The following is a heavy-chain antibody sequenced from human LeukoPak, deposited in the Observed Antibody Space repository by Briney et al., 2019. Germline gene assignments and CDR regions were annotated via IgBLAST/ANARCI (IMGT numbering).Heavy chain of an antibody. CDR1: GFTFRSYS. D-gene: IGHD2-21*02. V-gene: IGHV3-21*01. Sequence: PGGSLRLSCAASGFTFRSYSMNWVRQAPGKGLEWVSSISSSSSYIYYADSVKGRFTISRDNAKNSLYLQMNSLRAEDTAVYYCARALGDTVKAYCGGDCYHPSWLSPIDYWGQGTLVTVSS. J-gene: IGHJ4*02. CDR3: ARALGDTVKAYCGGDCYHPSWLSPIDY. CDR2: ISSSSSYI.